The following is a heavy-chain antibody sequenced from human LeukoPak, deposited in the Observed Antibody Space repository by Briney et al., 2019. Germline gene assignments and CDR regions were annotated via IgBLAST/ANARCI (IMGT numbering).Heavy chain of an antibody. V-gene: IGHV4-4*07. Sequence: SETLSLTSTVSGGSISSYSWSWIRQPAGKGLEWIGRIYTSGSTNYNPSLKSRVTMSVDTSKNQFSLKLSSVTAADTAVYYCARDIDNYIVGLPYFDFWGQGTLVTVSS. CDR2: IYTSGST. CDR3: ARDIDNYIVGLPYFDF. J-gene: IGHJ4*02. CDR1: GGSISSYS. D-gene: IGHD1-26*01.